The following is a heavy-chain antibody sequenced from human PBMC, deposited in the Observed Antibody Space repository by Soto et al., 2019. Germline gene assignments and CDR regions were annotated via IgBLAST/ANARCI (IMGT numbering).Heavy chain of an antibody. CDR2: INTDGSAT. V-gene: IGHV3-74*01. J-gene: IGHJ5*02. CDR3: ARDGGGS. CDR1: GFTFSNYW. Sequence: GGSLRLSCAASGFTFSNYWMHWVRRLPGKGLVWVSRINTDGSATNYADSVKGRFTVSRDNARNMQYLQMNSLRAEDTAVYYCARDGGGSWGQGTLVTV. D-gene: IGHD2-15*01.